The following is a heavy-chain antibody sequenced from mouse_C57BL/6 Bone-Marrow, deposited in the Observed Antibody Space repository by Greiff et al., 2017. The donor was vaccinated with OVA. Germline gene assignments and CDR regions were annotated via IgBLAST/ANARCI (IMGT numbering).Heavy chain of an antibody. D-gene: IGHD1-1*01. Sequence: EVQLVESGGGLVKPGGSLKLSCAASGFTFSSYAMSWVRQTPEKRLEWVATISDGGSYTYYPDNVKGRFTISRDNAKNNLYLQMSHLKSEDTAMYYCARDHYDDYAMDYWGQGTSVTVSS. CDR3: ARDHYDDYAMDY. J-gene: IGHJ4*01. CDR2: ISDGGSYT. CDR1: GFTFSSYA. V-gene: IGHV5-4*01.